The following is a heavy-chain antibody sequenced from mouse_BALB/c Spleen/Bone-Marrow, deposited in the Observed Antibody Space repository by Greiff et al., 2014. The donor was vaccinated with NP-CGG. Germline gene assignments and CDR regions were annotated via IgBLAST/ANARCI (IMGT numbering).Heavy chain of an antibody. V-gene: IGHV5-4*02. Sequence: EVKLVESGGGLVKPGGSLKLSCAASGFTFSDYYMYWVRQTPEKRLEWVATISDGGSYTYYPDSVKGRFTISRDNAKNNLYLQMSSLKSEDTAMYYCARDWDDYDWFAYWGQGTLVTVSA. CDR3: ARDWDDYDWFAY. J-gene: IGHJ3*01. CDR1: GFTFSDYY. D-gene: IGHD2-4*01. CDR2: ISDGGSYT.